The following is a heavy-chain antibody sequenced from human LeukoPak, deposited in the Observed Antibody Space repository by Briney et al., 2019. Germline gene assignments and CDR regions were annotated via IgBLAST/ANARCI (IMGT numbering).Heavy chain of an antibody. V-gene: IGHV3-9*01. D-gene: IGHD1-1*01. CDR1: GFTFDDYA. CDR2: ISWNSGSI. J-gene: IGHJ4*02. CDR3: AKRANWNDGTFDY. Sequence: GRSLRLSCAASGFTFDDYAMHWVRQAPGKGLEWVSGISWNSGSIGYADSVKGRFTISRDNAKNSLYLQMNSLRAEDTAVYYCAKRANWNDGTFDYWGQGTLVTVSS.